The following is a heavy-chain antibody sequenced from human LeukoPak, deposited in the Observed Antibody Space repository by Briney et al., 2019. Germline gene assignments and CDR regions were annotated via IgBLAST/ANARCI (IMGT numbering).Heavy chain of an antibody. CDR3: AKGRWLQLDFDY. V-gene: IGHV3-30*02. CDR1: GFSFSSYG. D-gene: IGHD5-24*01. Sequence: GGSLRLSCAASGFSFSSYGMHWVRQAPGKGLEWVAFIRYDGSNKYYADSVKGRFTISRDNSKNTLYLQMNSLRAEDTAVYYCAKGRWLQLDFDYWGQGTLVTVSS. J-gene: IGHJ4*02. CDR2: IRYDGSNK.